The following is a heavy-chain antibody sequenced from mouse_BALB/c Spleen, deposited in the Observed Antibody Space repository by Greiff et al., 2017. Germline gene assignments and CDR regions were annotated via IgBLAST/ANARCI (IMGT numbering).Heavy chain of an antibody. CDR3: TRGAYYRYHFDY. CDR1: GYTFTSYY. Sequence: VQLVESGADLVKPGASVKLSCKASGYTFTSYYMYWVKQRPGQGLEWIGEINPSNGGTNFNEKFKSKATLTVDKSSSTAYMQLSSLTSEDSAVYYCTRGAYYRYHFDYWGQGTTLTVSS. V-gene: IGHV1S81*02. D-gene: IGHD2-14*01. CDR2: INPSNGGT. J-gene: IGHJ2*01.